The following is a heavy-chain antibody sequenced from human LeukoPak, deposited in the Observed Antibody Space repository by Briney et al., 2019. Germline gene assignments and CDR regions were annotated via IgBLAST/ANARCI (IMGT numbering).Heavy chain of an antibody. V-gene: IGHV1-18*04. CDR1: VYTFTSYG. CDR2: ISAYNGNT. CDR3: ARAGYSGYDSSLVMDV. D-gene: IGHD5-12*01. Sequence: ASVKVSCKASVYTFTSYGISWVRQAPRQGLEWMGWISAYNGNTKYAHKLQGRVTMTTDTSTSTAYMELRSLRSDDTAVYYCARAGYSGYDSSLVMDVWGKGTPVTVSS. J-gene: IGHJ6*04.